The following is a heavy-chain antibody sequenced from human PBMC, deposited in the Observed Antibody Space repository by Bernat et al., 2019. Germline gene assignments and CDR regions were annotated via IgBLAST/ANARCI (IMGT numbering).Heavy chain of an antibody. D-gene: IGHD3-9*01. Sequence: QLQLQESGPGLVKPSETLSLTCIVSGGSITGGTYHWGWIRQSPGKGLKWIGSIYHGGTTYYTTSLTSRLTISVDTSKNQFSLQLTSVPAADTAVYFGARGDYDTSTCYYPNWYFDLWGPGTLVTVSS. CDR3: ARGDYDTSTCYYPNWYFDL. CDR2: IYHGGTT. J-gene: IGHJ2*01. CDR1: GGSITGGTYH. V-gene: IGHV4-39*02.